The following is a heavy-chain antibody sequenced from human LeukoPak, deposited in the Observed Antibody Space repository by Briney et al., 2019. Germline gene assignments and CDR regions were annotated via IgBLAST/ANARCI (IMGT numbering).Heavy chain of an antibody. D-gene: IGHD1-26*01. Sequence: GGSLRLSCAASGFTFSSYWMSWVRQAPGKGLEWVANIKQDGSEKYYVDSVKGRFTISRDNAKNSLYLQMNSLRAEDTAVYYCASVGSGSYKDYYYGMDVWGQGTTVTVSS. V-gene: IGHV3-7*01. J-gene: IGHJ6*02. CDR2: IKQDGSEK. CDR3: ASVGSGSYKDYYYGMDV. CDR1: GFTFSSYW.